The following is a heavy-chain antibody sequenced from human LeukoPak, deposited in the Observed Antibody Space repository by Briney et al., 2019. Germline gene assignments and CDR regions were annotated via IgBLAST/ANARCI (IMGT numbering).Heavy chain of an antibody. CDR1: GGTFSSYA. Sequence: SVKVSCKASGGTFSSYAISWVRQAPGQGLEWMGGIIPIFGTANYAQKFQGRVTITADESTSTAYMELSSLRSADTAVYYCARDHEGGGQGLLWFGELFGWGQGTLVTVSS. CDR3: ARDHEGGGQGLLWFGELFG. D-gene: IGHD3-10*01. J-gene: IGHJ4*02. V-gene: IGHV1-69*13. CDR2: IIPIFGTA.